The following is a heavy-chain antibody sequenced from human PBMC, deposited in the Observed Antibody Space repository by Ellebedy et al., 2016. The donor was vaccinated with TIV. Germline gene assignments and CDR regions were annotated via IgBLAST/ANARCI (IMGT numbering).Heavy chain of an antibody. Sequence: GESLKISCAASGFTFSSYSMNWVRQAPGKGLEWVASITGRSSYTHYSDSVKGRFTISRDNAKSSLYLQMHSLRADDTVVYYCARNYDAFDFWGQGTVVTVSS. CDR2: ITGRSSYT. CDR1: GFTFSSYS. V-gene: IGHV3-21*01. CDR3: ARNYDAFDF. D-gene: IGHD1-7*01. J-gene: IGHJ3*01.